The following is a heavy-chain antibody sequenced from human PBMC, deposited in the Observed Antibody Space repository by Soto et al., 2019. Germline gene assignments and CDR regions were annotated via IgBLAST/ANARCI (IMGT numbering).Heavy chain of an antibody. V-gene: IGHV4-4*07. CDR2: IYTSGST. Sequence: SETLSLTCTVSGGSISSYYWSWIRQPAGKGLEWIGRIYTSGSTNYNPSLKSRVTMSVDTSKNQFSLKLSSVTAADTAVYYCARVEYSSSSHYYYGMDVWGQGTKVTVSS. D-gene: IGHD6-6*01. CDR3: ARVEYSSSSHYYYGMDV. J-gene: IGHJ6*02. CDR1: GGSISSYY.